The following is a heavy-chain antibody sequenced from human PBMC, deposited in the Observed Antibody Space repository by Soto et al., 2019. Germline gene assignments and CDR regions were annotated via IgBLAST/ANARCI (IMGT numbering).Heavy chain of an antibody. J-gene: IGHJ2*01. CDR3: ARLASGWQSYYFDF. CDR2: INHSGST. D-gene: IGHD6-19*01. V-gene: IGHV4-34*01. Sequence: QVQLQQWGAGLLKPSETLSLTCAVYGGSFSPYFWSWIRQPPGKGLEWIGEINHSGSTNYNPSLKRRATLSVDTSKNQVSLKLTSVTAADTAVYYCARLASGWQSYYFDFWGRGTPVTVSS. CDR1: GGSFSPYF.